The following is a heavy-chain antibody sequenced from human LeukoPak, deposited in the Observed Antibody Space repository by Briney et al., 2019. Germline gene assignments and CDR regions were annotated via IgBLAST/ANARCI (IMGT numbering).Heavy chain of an antibody. CDR2: MNPNSGNT. CDR3: TRVPRTAVGI. J-gene: IGHJ3*02. Sequence: GASVKVSCKASGYTLISYDINWVRQATGQGLEWMGYMNPNSGNTGYAQKFQVRVTMTRNTSISTAYMELSSLRSEDTAVYYCTRVPRTAVGIWGQGTMVTVSS. D-gene: IGHD6-19*01. CDR1: GYTLISYD. V-gene: IGHV1-8*01.